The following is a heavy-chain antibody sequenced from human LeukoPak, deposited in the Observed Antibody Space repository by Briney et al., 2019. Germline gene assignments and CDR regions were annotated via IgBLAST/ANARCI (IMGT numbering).Heavy chain of an antibody. V-gene: IGHV3-23*01. CDR3: ARDRRWPQENYFDY. D-gene: IGHD5-24*01. CDR1: GFSFSSNA. Sequence: PGGSLRLSCAASGFSFSSNAMSWVRQAPGKGLEWVSVISGSGGSAYYADSVKGRFTMSRDNSKNTLYLQMNSLRAEDTAIYYCARDRRWPQENYFDYWGQGTLVTVSS. CDR2: ISGSGGSA. J-gene: IGHJ4*02.